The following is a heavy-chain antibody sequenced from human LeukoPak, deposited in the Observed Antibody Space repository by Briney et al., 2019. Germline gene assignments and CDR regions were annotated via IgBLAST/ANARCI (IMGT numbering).Heavy chain of an antibody. Sequence: PGGSLRLSCADSGFTFSNAWMSWVRQAPGKGLEWVAFIRYDGSNKYYADSVKGRFTISRDNSKNTLYLQMNSLRAEDTAVYYCAKDGLLTGYPYYYYYYYMDVWGKGTTVTISS. CDR1: GFTFSNAW. V-gene: IGHV3-30*02. J-gene: IGHJ6*03. D-gene: IGHD3-9*01. CDR3: AKDGLLTGYPYYYYYYYMDV. CDR2: IRYDGSNK.